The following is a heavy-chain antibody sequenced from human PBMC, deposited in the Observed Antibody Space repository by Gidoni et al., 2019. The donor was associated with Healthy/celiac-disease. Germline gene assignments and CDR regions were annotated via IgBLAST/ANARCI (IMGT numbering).Heavy chain of an antibody. CDR1: GLSVSSNY. V-gene: IGHV3-53*01. Sequence: EVQLVESGGGLIQPGGSLRLSCAASGLSVSSNYMRWVRQAPGKGLEWVSVIYSDGSRYYADSVKGRFTISRDNSKNTLFLQMNRLRAEDTAVYYCARVSVGARDYWGQGTLVTVSS. CDR3: ARVSVGARDY. J-gene: IGHJ4*02. CDR2: IYSDGSR. D-gene: IGHD1-26*01.